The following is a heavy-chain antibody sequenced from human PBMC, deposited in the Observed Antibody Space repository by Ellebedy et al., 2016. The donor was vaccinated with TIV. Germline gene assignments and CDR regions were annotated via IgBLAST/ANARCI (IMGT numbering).Heavy chain of an antibody. J-gene: IGHJ4*02. Sequence: ESLKISCAASGFSFNTYWMHWVRQGPGEGLVWLSYINPDGSITRYADSVTGRFTISRDNARNTIYLEINSLRAEDTARYFCARGGGYRKDYWGQGTPVTVSS. V-gene: IGHV3-74*01. D-gene: IGHD1-14*01. CDR1: GFSFNTYW. CDR2: INPDGSIT. CDR3: ARGGGYRKDY.